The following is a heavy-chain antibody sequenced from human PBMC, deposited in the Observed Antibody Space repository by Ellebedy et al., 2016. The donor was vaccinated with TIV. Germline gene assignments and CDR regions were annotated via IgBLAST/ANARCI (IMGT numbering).Heavy chain of an antibody. V-gene: IGHV4-39*01. CDR1: GDSIDNDVYY. D-gene: IGHD3-16*02. CDR3: GRVRY. Sequence: SETLSLXXNVSGDSIDNDVYYWGWIRQPPGKGPEWLGNIFHSGTTYYNPSLRSRLTITIDTSKNQFSLNLTSVTAADTAIYYCGRVRYWGQGTLVTVSS. CDR2: IFHSGTT. J-gene: IGHJ4*02.